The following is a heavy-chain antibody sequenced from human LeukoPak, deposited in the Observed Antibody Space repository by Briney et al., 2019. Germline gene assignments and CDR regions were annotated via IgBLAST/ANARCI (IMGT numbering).Heavy chain of an antibody. J-gene: IGHJ4*02. V-gene: IGHV4-34*01. Sequence: SETLSLTCAVYGGSFSAYYWSWIRQPPGKGLEWIGDIDHSGTTNYNPSLKSRVTISIDTSKNQFSLKLSSVTAAGTAVYYCARGIGFMVADYWGQGTLVTVSS. CDR1: GGSFSAYY. CDR3: ARGIGFMVADY. D-gene: IGHD3-10*01. CDR2: IDHSGTT.